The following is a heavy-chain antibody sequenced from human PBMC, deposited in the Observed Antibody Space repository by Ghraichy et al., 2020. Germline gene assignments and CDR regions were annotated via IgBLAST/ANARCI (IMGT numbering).Heavy chain of an antibody. CDR3: ARDLQPYYYAMDV. CDR2: IKSDESST. CDR1: GFTFSNYW. J-gene: IGHJ6*02. D-gene: IGHD4-11*01. V-gene: IGHV3-74*03. Sequence: ESLNISCEASGFTFSNYWMHWVRQAPGKGLVWVSRIKSDESSTTYAESVRGRFTISRDNAKSTLYLQMNSLRVEDTAVYYCARDLQPYYYAMDVRGQGTTVTVSS.